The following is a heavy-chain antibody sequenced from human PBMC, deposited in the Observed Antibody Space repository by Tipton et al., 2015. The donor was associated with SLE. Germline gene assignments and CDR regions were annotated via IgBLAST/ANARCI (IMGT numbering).Heavy chain of an antibody. Sequence: SLRLSCAASGFTFSSYSMNWVRQAPGKGLEWVSSISSSSSYIYYADSVKGRFTISRDNAKNSLYLQMNSLRAEDTAVYYCAREVRPTGAFDIWGQGTMVTVSS. CDR3: AREVRPTGAFDI. CDR1: GFTFSSYS. V-gene: IGHV3-21*01. CDR2: ISSSSSYI. J-gene: IGHJ3*02.